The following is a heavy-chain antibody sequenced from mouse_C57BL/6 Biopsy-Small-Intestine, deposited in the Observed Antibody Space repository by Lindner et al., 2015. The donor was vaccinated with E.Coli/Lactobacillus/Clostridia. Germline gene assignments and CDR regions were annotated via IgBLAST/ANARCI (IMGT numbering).Heavy chain of an antibody. CDR3: ARGGAVAGMLLSFDP. D-gene: IGHD6-1*01. V-gene: IGHV1-20*01. J-gene: IGHJ3*01. CDR1: GYSFNSNG. Sequence: VKVSCKASGYSFNSNGISWVRQAPGQGLEWMGWISVYNGDKKFAQKFQGRFTMTTDTSTSTAYMELRSLRSDDTAVYYCARGGAVAGMLLSFDPWGQGTQVIVS. CDR2: ISVYNGDK.